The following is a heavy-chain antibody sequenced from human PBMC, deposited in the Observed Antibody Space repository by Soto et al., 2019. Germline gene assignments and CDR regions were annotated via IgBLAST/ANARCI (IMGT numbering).Heavy chain of an antibody. CDR1: GGSISSSNW. D-gene: IGHD4-17*01. V-gene: IGHV4-30-4*08. CDR3: ARAKGLVKVTTSWFDP. J-gene: IGHJ5*02. Sequence: PSETLSLTCTVSGGSISSSNWLGWILQPPGEGLEWIGYIYYSGSTYYNPSLKRRVSISADTSKNQFSLKLSFVTAADTAVYYCARAKGLVKVTTSWFDPWGQGTLVTVSS. CDR2: IYYSGST.